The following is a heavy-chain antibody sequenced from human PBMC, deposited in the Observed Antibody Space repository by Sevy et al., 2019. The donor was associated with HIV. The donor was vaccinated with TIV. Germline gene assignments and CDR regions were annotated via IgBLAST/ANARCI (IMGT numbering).Heavy chain of an antibody. J-gene: IGHJ6*02. CDR3: ASDKLRFLEWPIGSYYYYGMDV. D-gene: IGHD3-3*01. CDR1: GFTFSSYW. Sequence: VGSLRLSCAASGFTFSSYWMSWVRQAPGKGLEWVANIKQDGSEKYYVDSVKGRFTISRDNAKNSLYLQMNSLRAEDTAVYYCASDKLRFLEWPIGSYYYYGMDVWGQGTTVTVSS. V-gene: IGHV3-7*01. CDR2: IKQDGSEK.